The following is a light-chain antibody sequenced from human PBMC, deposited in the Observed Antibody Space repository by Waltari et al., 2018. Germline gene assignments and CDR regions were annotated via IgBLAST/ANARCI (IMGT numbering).Light chain of an antibody. CDR1: SSDVGGYNY. V-gene: IGLV2-8*01. J-gene: IGLJ2*01. CDR3: SSYAGSNNVV. CDR2: EVS. Sequence: QSALTQPPSASGSPGPSVTISCTGTSSDVGGYNYVPWYQQSPGKAPKLMIYEVSKRPSGVPDRFSGSKSGNTASLTVSGLQAEDEADYYCSSYAGSNNVVFGGGTKLTVL.